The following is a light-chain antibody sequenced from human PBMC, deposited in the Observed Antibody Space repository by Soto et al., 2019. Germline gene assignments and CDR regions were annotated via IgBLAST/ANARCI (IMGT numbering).Light chain of an antibody. V-gene: IGLV2-14*01. CDR3: SSYTSSSTYV. J-gene: IGLJ1*01. CDR2: EVS. CDR1: SSDVGGHNY. Sequence: QSALTKPASVSGSPGQSITISCTGTSSDVGGHNYVSWYQQHPGKAPKLMIYEVSNRPSGVSNRFSGSKSGNTASLTISGLQAEDEADYYCSSYTSSSTYVFGTGTKLTVL.